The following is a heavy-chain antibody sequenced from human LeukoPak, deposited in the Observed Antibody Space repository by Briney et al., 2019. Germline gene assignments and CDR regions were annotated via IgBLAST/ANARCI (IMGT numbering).Heavy chain of an antibody. D-gene: IGHD5-18*01. CDR2: IYSGGST. Sequence: GGSLRLSCAASEFSVGSNYMTWVRQAPGKGLEWVSLIYSGGSTYYADSVKGRFTISRDNAKNSLYLQMNSLRAEDTAVYYCAREGTAVATNFDYWGQGTLVTVSS. CDR3: AREGTAVATNFDY. CDR1: EFSVGSNY. V-gene: IGHV3-66*01. J-gene: IGHJ4*02.